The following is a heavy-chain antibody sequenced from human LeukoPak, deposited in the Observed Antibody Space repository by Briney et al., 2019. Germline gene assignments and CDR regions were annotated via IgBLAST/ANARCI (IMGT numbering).Heavy chain of an antibody. CDR2: INPSGGQT. V-gene: IGHV1-46*01. Sequence: ASVKVSCKASGYTFTRYYLHWVRKAPGQGPEWMGIINPSGGQTNYAQKFQGRVTMTRDTSTSTVYMELSSLRSEDTAVYYCARDWNWGSSDAFDIWGQGTMVTVSS. D-gene: IGHD7-27*01. CDR3: ARDWNWGSSDAFDI. J-gene: IGHJ3*02. CDR1: GYTFTRYY.